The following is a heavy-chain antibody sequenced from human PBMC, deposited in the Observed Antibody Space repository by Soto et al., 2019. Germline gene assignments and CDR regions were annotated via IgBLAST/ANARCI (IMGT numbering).Heavy chain of an antibody. V-gene: IGHV1-69*13. J-gene: IGHJ4*02. D-gene: IGHD3-3*01. CDR1: GGTLNNYA. Sequence: SVKVSCKASGGTLNNYAINWARQAPGQGLEWMGGILPVSAPPDYAQKFQGRVSITADHSTSTVYMELSRLKSDDTAVYFCATDSNYDVSNSFWGQGTLVTVSS. CDR2: ILPVSAPP. CDR3: ATDSNYDVSNSF.